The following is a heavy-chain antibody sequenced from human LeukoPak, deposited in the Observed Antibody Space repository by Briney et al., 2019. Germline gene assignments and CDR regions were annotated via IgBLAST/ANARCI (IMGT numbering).Heavy chain of an antibody. CDR2: ISAYNGNT. V-gene: IGHV1-18*01. CDR3: ATRHKSSSWSFDY. Sequence: ASVKVSCKASGYTFTSYGISWVRQAPGQGLEWMGWISAYNGNTNYAQKLRGRVTITRNTSISTAYMELRSLRSDDTAVYYCATRHKSSSWSFDYWGQGTLVTVSS. J-gene: IGHJ4*02. CDR1: GYTFTSYG. D-gene: IGHD6-13*01.